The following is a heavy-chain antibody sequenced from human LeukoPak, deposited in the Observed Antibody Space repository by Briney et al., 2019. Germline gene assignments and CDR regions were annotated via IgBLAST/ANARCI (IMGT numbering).Heavy chain of an antibody. CDR2: IWHDGSHK. CDR3: ARVHAFGTPDSSGYYYYFDY. D-gene: IGHD3-22*01. Sequence: PGGSLRLSCAASGFAFNTYAMHWVRQAPGQGLEWVALIWHDGSHKFYSNSVRGQFTISRDNSKNTVSLQMNNLRPEDTAVYYCARVHAFGTPDSSGYYYYFDYWGQGTLVTVSS. CDR1: GFAFNTYA. V-gene: IGHV3-33*01. J-gene: IGHJ4*02.